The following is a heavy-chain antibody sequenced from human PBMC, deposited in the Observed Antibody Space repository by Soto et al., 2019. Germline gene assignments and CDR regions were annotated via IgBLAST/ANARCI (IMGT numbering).Heavy chain of an antibody. CDR3: AREDDGGDRDYYGLDV. CDR2: IHYSGSI. Sequence: SETLSLTCTVSGGSISYEYYHWTWIRQSPGKGLEWIGYIHYSGSIIYNPSFKSRVTVSVDTSKNQFSLQLSSVTAADTAVYFCAREDDGGDRDYYGLDVWGQGTTVTVSS. J-gene: IGHJ6*02. CDR1: GGSISYEYYH. V-gene: IGHV4-30-4*08. D-gene: IGHD2-21*02.